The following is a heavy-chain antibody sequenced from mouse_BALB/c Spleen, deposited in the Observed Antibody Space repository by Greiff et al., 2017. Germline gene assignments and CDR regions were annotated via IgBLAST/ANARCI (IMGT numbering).Heavy chain of an antibody. CDR3: ARHRNYYGSSYYFDY. Sequence: EVKLVESGGDLVKPGGSLKLSCAASGFTFSSYGMSWVRQTPDKRLEWVATISSGGSYTYYPDSVKGRFTISRDNAKNTLYLQMSSLKSEDTAMYYCARHRNYYGSSYYFDYWGQGTTLTVSS. J-gene: IGHJ2*01. CDR2: ISSGGSYT. CDR1: GFTFSSYG. V-gene: IGHV5-6*01. D-gene: IGHD1-1*01.